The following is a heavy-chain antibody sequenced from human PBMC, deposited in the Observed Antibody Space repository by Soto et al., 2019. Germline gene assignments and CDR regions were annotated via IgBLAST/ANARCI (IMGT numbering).Heavy chain of an antibody. Sequence: VQLVESGGGLVKPGGSLRLSCAASGFTFTDYYMTWIRQAPGRGLEWVSVIYSGGSTYYADSVKGRFTISRDNSKNTLYLQMNSLRAEDTAVYYCARDWYFDLWGRGTLVTVSS. CDR1: GFTFTDYY. J-gene: IGHJ2*01. CDR3: ARDWYFDL. CDR2: IYSGGST. V-gene: IGHV3-66*01.